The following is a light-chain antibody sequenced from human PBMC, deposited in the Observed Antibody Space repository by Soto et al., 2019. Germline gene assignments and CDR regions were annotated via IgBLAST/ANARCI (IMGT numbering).Light chain of an antibody. CDR2: EVS. CDR3: SSYTGSSTLDV. Sequence: QSALTQPASVSGSPGQSITISCTGTNSDVGGYNYVSWYQQHPGKAPKLMIYEVSNRPSGVSNRFSASKSGNTASLTISGLQAEDEAEYYCSSYTGSSTLDVFGTGTKVTVL. V-gene: IGLV2-14*01. CDR1: NSDVGGYNY. J-gene: IGLJ1*01.